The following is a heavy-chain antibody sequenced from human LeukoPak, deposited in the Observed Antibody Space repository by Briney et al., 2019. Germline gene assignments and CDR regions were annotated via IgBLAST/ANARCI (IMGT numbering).Heavy chain of an antibody. V-gene: IGHV3-7*03. CDR2: IKQDGGET. CDR1: GFTFNNYW. D-gene: IGHD3-10*01. J-gene: IGHJ4*02. Sequence: GGSLRLSCAASGFTFNNYWMSWVRQAPGKGLEWVANIKQDGGETYYVDSVKGRFTFSRDNAKNSVYLQMSSLRAEDTAVYYCTRDKSAGADTGSSFYYWGQGALVTVSS. CDR3: TRDKSAGADTGSSFYY.